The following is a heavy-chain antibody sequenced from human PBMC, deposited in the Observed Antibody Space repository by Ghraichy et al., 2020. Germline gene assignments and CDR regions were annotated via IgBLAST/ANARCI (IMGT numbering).Heavy chain of an antibody. D-gene: IGHD1-26*01. Sequence: GGSLRLSCAASGFTFSSYAMSWVRQAPGKGLEWVSAISGSGGSTYYADSVKGRFTISRDNSKNTLYLQMNSLRAEDTAVYYCAKRGATKERRMGEFDYWGQGTLVTVSS. CDR1: GFTFSSYA. CDR2: ISGSGGST. V-gene: IGHV3-23*01. CDR3: AKRGATKERRMGEFDY. J-gene: IGHJ4*02.